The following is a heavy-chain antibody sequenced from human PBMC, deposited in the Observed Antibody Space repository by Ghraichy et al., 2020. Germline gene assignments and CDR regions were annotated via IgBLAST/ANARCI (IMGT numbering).Heavy chain of an antibody. D-gene: IGHD5-24*01. J-gene: IGHJ4*02. CDR1: GDSVSSNSAA. CDR2: TYYRSKWSN. Sequence: SRTLSLTCAISGDSVSSNSAAWNWIRQSPSRGLEWLGRTYYRSKWSNDYAVSVKSRITITPDTSKNQFSLQLNSVTPDDTAVYYCARGHPRDVYSINFFDYWGQGVLVTVSS. CDR3: ARGHPRDVYSINFFDY. V-gene: IGHV6-1*01.